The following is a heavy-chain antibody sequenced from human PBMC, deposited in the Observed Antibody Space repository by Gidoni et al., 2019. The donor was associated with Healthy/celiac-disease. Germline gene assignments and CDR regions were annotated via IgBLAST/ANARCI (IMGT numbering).Heavy chain of an antibody. CDR1: GYSFSSGYY. CDR2: IYHSGST. V-gene: IGHV4-38-2*01. J-gene: IGHJ6*03. CDR3: ASVAVAGTYPYYYYYYMDV. Sequence: QVQLQESGPGLVKPSATLSLTCPVPGYSFSSGYYWGWIRQPPGKGLEWIGSIYHSGSTYYNPSLKSRVTISVDTSKNQFSLKLSSVTAADTAVYYCASVAVAGTYPYYYYYYMDVWGKGTTVTVSS. D-gene: IGHD6-19*01.